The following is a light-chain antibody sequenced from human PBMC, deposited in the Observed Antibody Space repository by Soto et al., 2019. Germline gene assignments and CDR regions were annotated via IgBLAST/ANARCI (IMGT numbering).Light chain of an antibody. CDR1: QSVSSN. CDR3: QQYNTWPLT. V-gene: IGKV3-15*01. J-gene: IGKJ4*01. Sequence: IVMTQSPAALSVSPGERATLSCMASQSVSSNLAWYQQKPGQAPRLLIYGASTRATGIPARFSGSGSGTEFTLTISSLQSEDFAVYYCQQYNTWPLTFGGGTKVDIK. CDR2: GAS.